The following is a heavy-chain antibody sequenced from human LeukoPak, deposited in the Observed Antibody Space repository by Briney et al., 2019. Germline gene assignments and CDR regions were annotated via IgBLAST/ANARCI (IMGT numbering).Heavy chain of an antibody. CDR3: ARVWSGELRPDYFDY. D-gene: IGHD3-10*01. CDR1: GGSISSGGYY. V-gene: IGHV4-31*03. Sequence: SQTLSLTFTVSGGSISSGGYYWSWIRQHPGKGLEWIGYIYYSGSTYYNPSLKSRVTISVDTSKNQFSLKLSSVTAADTAVYYCARVWSGELRPDYFDYWGQGTLVTVSS. J-gene: IGHJ4*02. CDR2: IYYSGST.